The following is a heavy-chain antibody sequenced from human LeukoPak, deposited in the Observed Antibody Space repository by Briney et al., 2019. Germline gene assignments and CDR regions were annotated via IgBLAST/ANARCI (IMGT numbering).Heavy chain of an antibody. V-gene: IGHV3-23*01. CDR3: AKDPYDFWSGYYQYYFDY. D-gene: IGHD3-3*01. CDR2: ISGSGGST. CDR1: GFTFSSYA. J-gene: IGHJ4*02. Sequence: PGGSLRLSCAASGFTFSSYAMSWARQAPGKGLEWVSAISGSGGSTYYADSVKGRFTISRDNSKNTLYLQMNSLRAEDTAVYYCAKDPYDFWSGYYQYYFDYWGQGTLVTVSS.